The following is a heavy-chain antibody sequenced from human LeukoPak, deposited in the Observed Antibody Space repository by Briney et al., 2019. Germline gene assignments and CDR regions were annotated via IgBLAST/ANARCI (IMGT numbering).Heavy chain of an antibody. CDR3: ARDYYDSSGYYSY. CDR2: ISSSSYI. V-gene: IGHV3-21*01. CDR1: GFTFSSYS. Sequence: GGSLRLSCVASGFTFSSYSMNWVRQAPGKGLEWVSSISSSSYIYYADSVKGRFTISRDNAKNSLYLQMNSLRAEDTAVYYCARDYYDSSGYYSYWGQGTLVTVSS. D-gene: IGHD3-22*01. J-gene: IGHJ4*02.